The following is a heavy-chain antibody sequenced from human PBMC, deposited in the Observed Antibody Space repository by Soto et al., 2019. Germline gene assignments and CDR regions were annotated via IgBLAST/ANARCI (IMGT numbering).Heavy chain of an antibody. D-gene: IGHD3-3*01. J-gene: IGHJ5*02. Sequence: GGSLRLSCAASGFTFSSYSMNWVRQAPGKGLEWVSSISSSSSYIYYADSVKGRFTISRDNAKNSLYLQMNSLRAEDTAVYYCARLTSHYDPSRVGFDPWGQGTLVTVSS. CDR1: GFTFSSYS. CDR3: ARLTSHYDPSRVGFDP. V-gene: IGHV3-21*01. CDR2: ISSSSSYI.